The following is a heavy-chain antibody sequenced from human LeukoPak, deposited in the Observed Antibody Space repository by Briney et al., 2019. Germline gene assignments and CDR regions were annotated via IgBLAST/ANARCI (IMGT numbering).Heavy chain of an antibody. V-gene: IGHV5-51*01. Sequence: PGEPLKISCKGSGYSFTSYWIGWVRQIPGKGLEWMGIIYPGDSDTRYSPSLQGQVTMSADKSITTAYLQWSNLKASDTAMYYCVSLARRVYVEYYFDYWGQGTLVTVSS. D-gene: IGHD2-8*01. CDR2: IYPGDSDT. CDR1: GYSFTSYW. J-gene: IGHJ4*02. CDR3: VSLARRVYVEYYFDY.